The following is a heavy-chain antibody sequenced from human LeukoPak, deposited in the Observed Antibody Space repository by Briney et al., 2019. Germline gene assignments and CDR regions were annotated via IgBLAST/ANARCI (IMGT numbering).Heavy chain of an antibody. J-gene: IGHJ4*02. V-gene: IGHV3-30*18. D-gene: IGHD4-17*01. CDR1: GFTFSSYG. Sequence: GGSLRPSYAASGFTFSSYGMHWVRQAPSKGLEWVAVISYDGSNKYYADSVKGRFTISRDNSKNTLYLQMNSLRAEDTAVYYCAKAQDGDYVDYWGQGTLVTVSS. CDR2: ISYDGSNK. CDR3: AKAQDGDYVDY.